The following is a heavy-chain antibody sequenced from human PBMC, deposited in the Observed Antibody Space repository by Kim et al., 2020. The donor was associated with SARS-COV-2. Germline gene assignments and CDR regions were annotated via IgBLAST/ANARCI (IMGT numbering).Heavy chain of an antibody. Sequence: SETLSLTCTVSGGSISSSSYYWGWIRQPPGKGLEWIGSIYYSGSTYYNPSLKSRVTISVDTSKNQFSLKLSSVTAADTAVYYCARLWLEVVVPAATFDYWGQGTLVTVSS. V-gene: IGHV4-39*01. D-gene: IGHD2-2*01. CDR1: GGSISSSSYY. CDR3: ARLWLEVVVPAATFDY. CDR2: IYYSGST. J-gene: IGHJ4*02.